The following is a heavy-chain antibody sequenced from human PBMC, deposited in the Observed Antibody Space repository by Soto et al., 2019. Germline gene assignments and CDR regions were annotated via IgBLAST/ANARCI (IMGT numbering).Heavy chain of an antibody. Sequence: QVQLLESGGGVVQPWRSLRLSWAASGFTFSRYGMHWVRQAPGKGLEWVAVISYDGSNKYYADSVKGRFTISRDKSTKALCLQMKSLRAEDTAVYYCAKEVKPGIAVAGRNYYYYYDMDVWGRGTTVTVSS. CDR1: GFTFSRYG. D-gene: IGHD6-19*01. CDR2: ISYDGSNK. J-gene: IGHJ6*02. V-gene: IGHV3-30*18. CDR3: AKEVKPGIAVAGRNYYYYYDMDV.